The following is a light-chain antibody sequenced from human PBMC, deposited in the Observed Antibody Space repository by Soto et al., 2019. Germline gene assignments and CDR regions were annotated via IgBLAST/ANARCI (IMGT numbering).Light chain of an antibody. J-gene: IGKJ2*01. CDR2: AAS. CDR1: QSISSY. V-gene: IGKV1-39*01. Sequence: DIQLTQSPSSLSASVGDRVTITCRASQSISSYLNWFQQKPGKAPKVLISAASSLQSGVPSRFSGSGSGTEFTLTISSLEPEDFAVYYCQQYGSSPEYTFGQGTKLEIK. CDR3: QQYGSSPEYT.